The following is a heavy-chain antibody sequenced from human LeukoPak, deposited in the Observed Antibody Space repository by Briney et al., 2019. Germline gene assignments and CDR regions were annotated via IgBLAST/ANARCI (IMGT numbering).Heavy chain of an antibody. CDR1: GDSMSSYY. CDR3: ARDRGSSWYTPIGGYYYYYMDV. CDR2: IYTSGST. Sequence: SETLSLTCTVSGDSMSSYYWSWIRQPAGKGLEWIGRIYTSGSTNYNPSLKSRVTISVDTSKNQFSLKLSSVTAADTAVYYCARDRGSSWYTPIGGYYYYYMDVWGKGTTVTISS. D-gene: IGHD6-13*01. V-gene: IGHV4-4*07. J-gene: IGHJ6*03.